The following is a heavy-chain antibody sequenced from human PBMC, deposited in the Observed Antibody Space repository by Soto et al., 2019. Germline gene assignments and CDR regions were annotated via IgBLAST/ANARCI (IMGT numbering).Heavy chain of an antibody. V-gene: IGHV1-69*01. CDR2: IIPIFGTA. Sequence: QVQLVQSGAEVKKPGSSVKVSCKASGGTFSSYAISWVRQAPGQGLEWMGGIIPIFGTANYAQKFQGRVTITADESTSTAYMELSSRRSEDTAVYYCARGEGYSYGGPVGYFDYWGQGTLVTVSS. J-gene: IGHJ4*02. CDR1: GGTFSSYA. D-gene: IGHD5-18*01. CDR3: ARGEGYSYGGPVGYFDY.